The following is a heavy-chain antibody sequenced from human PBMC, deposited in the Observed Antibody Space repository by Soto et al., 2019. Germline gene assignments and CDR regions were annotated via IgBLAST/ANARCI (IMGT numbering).Heavy chain of an antibody. CDR2: ISYDGRHI. J-gene: IGHJ6*02. V-gene: IGHV3-30*09. CDR1: GFIFSNYA. Sequence: QLHLVESGGGVVQPGNSLRLSCTASGFIFSNYAMHWVRQVPGKGLEWVALISYDGRHIYYADSVKGRFAISRDNSKNTLDLVMTSLRREDTAMYYCARDVSDYVLDVWGQGTTVNVSS. CDR3: ARDVSDYVLDV. D-gene: IGHD4-17*01.